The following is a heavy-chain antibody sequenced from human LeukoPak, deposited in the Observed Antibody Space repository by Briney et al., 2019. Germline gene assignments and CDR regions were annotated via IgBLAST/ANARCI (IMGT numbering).Heavy chain of an antibody. CDR1: GGTFSSYA. CDR3: ASAPRYSSSWPNNWFDP. V-gene: IGHV1-69*13. Sequence: SVKVSCKASGGTFSSYAISWVRQAPGQGLEWMGGIIPIFGTANYAQKFQGRVTITADESTSTAYMELSSLRSEDTAVYFCASAPRYSSSWPNNWFDPWGQGTLVTVSS. J-gene: IGHJ5*02. D-gene: IGHD6-13*01. CDR2: IIPIFGTA.